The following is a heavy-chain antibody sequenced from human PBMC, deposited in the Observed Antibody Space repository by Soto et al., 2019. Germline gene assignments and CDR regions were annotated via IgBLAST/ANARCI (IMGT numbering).Heavy chain of an antibody. D-gene: IGHD3-3*02. CDR2: IFYLGSS. CDR1: GDSIISSDFY. V-gene: IGHV4-39*01. CDR3: ARHSLALRKNNWFDP. J-gene: IGHJ5*02. Sequence: SETLSLTCTVSGDSIISSDFYWGWVRQPPGKGLEWIGSIFYLGSSYYNPSLKSRVTMSVDTSKNQFSLRLRSVTAADTALYFCARHSLALRKNNWFDPWGKGIMVTVSS.